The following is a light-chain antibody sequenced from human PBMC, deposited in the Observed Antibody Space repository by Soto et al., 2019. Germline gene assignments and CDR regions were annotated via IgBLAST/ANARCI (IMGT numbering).Light chain of an antibody. CDR3: QQYNNWPPIT. J-gene: IGKJ4*02. V-gene: IGKV3-15*01. CDR1: QTVSSN. CDR2: GAS. Sequence: EIVMTQSPATLSVSPGERATLSCMASQTVSSNLAWYQQKPGQAPRLLIYGASFRATGVPARFSGSGSETEFTLTIDSLQSEDCAVYYCQQYNNWPPITFGVGTTVEIK.